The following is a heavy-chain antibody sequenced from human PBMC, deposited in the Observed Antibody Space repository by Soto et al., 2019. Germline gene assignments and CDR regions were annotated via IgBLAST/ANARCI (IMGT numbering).Heavy chain of an antibody. Sequence: GGSLRLSCSASGFTFSGYAMHWVRQAPGKGLEYVSAISSNGGSTYYADSVKGRFTISRDNSKNTLYLQMSSLRAEDTAVYYCVKDSLLEVVAATLDYWGQGTLVAVSS. CDR3: VKDSLLEVVAATLDY. D-gene: IGHD2-15*01. V-gene: IGHV3-64D*06. J-gene: IGHJ4*02. CDR2: ISSNGGST. CDR1: GFTFSGYA.